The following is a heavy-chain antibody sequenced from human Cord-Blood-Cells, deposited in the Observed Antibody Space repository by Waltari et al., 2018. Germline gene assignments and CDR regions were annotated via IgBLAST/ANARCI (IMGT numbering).Heavy chain of an antibody. CDR3: ARLGSYNWNYVY. CDR1: GGTFSSYA. J-gene: IGHJ4*02. CDR2: IIPILGIA. Sequence: QVQLVQSGAEVKKPGFSVKVSCKASGGTFSSYAISWVRQAPGQGLEWMGRIIPILGIANYAQKFQGRVTITADKSTSTAYMELSSLRSEDTAVYYCARLGSYNWNYVYWGQGTLVTVSS. V-gene: IGHV1-69*09. D-gene: IGHD1-7*01.